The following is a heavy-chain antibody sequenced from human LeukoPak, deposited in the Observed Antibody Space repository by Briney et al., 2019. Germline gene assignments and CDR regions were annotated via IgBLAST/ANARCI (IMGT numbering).Heavy chain of an antibody. CDR3: AKDMSRGGWELLPYNYYGMDV. V-gene: IGHV3-9*01. D-gene: IGHD1-26*01. CDR2: ISWNSGSI. Sequence: PGGSLRLSCAAYGFTFSSYGMHSVRQAPGKGLEWVSGISWNSGSIGYADSVKGRFTISRDNAKNSLYLQMNSLRAEDTALYYCAKDMSRGGWELLPYNYYGMDVWGQGTAVTVSS. CDR1: GFTFSSYG. J-gene: IGHJ6*02.